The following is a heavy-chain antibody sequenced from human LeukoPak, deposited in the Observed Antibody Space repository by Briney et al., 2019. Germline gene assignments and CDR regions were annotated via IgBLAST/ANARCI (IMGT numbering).Heavy chain of an antibody. D-gene: IGHD3-22*01. CDR3: AKRLDSSGYYYDY. Sequence: GGSLRLSCAASGFTFSNYAMSWVRQAPGKGLEWVSAISGSGGSTSYADSVKGRFTISRDNSKNTLYLQMNSLRAEDTALYYCAKRLDSSGYYYDYWGQGTLVTVSS. CDR2: ISGSGGST. CDR1: GFTFSNYA. J-gene: IGHJ4*02. V-gene: IGHV3-23*01.